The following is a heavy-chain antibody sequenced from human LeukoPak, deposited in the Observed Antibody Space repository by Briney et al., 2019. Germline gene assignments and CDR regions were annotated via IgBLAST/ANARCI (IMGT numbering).Heavy chain of an antibody. J-gene: IGHJ4*02. CDR3: ARDMSFSTSDWYGELDN. D-gene: IGHD6-19*01. CDR2: IKQDGSEI. V-gene: IGHV3-7*05. CDR1: GFIFDNFW. Sequence: GGSLRLSCAASGFIFDNFWMSWVRQAPGKGLEWVANIKQDGSEIYYVDSVKGRFTISRDNAKELLYLQMNSLRAEDTALYYCARDMSFSTSDWYGELDNWGQGTLVTVSS.